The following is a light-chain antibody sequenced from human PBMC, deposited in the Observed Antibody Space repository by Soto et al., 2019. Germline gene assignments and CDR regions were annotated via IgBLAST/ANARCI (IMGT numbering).Light chain of an antibody. V-gene: IGLV2-14*01. Sequence: QPVLTQPASVSGSPGQSITISCTGSSSDVGAYRYVSWFQQHPGRAPKLIIYEVSNRPSGVSDRFSGSKSGNTASLTISGLKAEDEADYHCSSYTTTTAWVFGGGTKVTVL. CDR2: EVS. CDR1: SSDVGAYRY. CDR3: SSYTTTTAWV. J-gene: IGLJ3*02.